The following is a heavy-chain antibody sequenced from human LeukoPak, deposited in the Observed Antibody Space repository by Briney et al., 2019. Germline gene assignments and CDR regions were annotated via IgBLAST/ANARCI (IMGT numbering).Heavy chain of an antibody. D-gene: IGHD3-9*01. CDR3: AKGDASPVHLLTGH. J-gene: IGHJ4*02. Sequence: GGSLRLSCASSGCTLSSYAMTWVRQAPGKGVEWVTGISGSGGNTYYADSVKGRFTISRDNSENTLYLQMNSLRAEDTAVYYCAKGDASPVHLLTGHWGQGTLVTVSS. V-gene: IGHV3-23*01. CDR2: ISGSGGNT. CDR1: GCTLSSYA.